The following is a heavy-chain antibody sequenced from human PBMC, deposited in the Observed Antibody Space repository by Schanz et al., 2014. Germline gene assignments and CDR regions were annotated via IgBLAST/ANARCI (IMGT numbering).Heavy chain of an antibody. V-gene: IGHV1-3*04. D-gene: IGHD5-12*01. CDR2: INTGSGDT. CDR3: ARGIGGYGANNYFDS. J-gene: IGHJ4*02. Sequence: QVHLVQSGAEVKRPGASVKVSCKASEYSFTSYSMHWVRQAPGQRLGWMGWINTGSGDTKYSQNFQGRVTITRDTSASTAYMELSSLRSEDTAVYSCARGIGGYGANNYFDSWGQGTLVTVSS. CDR1: EYSFTSYS.